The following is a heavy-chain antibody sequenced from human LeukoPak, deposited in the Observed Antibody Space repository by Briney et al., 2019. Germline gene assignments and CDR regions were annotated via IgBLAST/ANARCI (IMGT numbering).Heavy chain of an antibody. D-gene: IGHD6-13*01. CDR2: IKQDGSEK. V-gene: IGHV3-7*01. CDR1: GFTFSSYW. Sequence: PGGSLRLSCAASGFTFSSYWMSWVRQAPGKGLEWVANIKQDGSEKYYVDSVKGRFTISRDNARNSLYLQMNSLRAEDTAVYYCARESNCWAAAFDYWGQGTLVTVSS. CDR3: ARESNCWAAAFDY. J-gene: IGHJ4*02.